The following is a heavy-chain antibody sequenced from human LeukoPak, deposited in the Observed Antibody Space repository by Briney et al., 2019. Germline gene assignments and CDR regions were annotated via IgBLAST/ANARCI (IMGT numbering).Heavy chain of an antibody. CDR3: ARRLAVAGNFDY. CDR1: GFPFSSYA. V-gene: IGHV3-23*01. CDR2: ISVSGSST. Sequence: PGGSLRLSCAASGFPFSSYAVSWVRQAPGEGLEWVSTISVSGSSTYYADSVKGRFTISRDNSKNTLYLQMNSLRVEDTAVYYCARRLAVAGNFDYWGQGALVTVSS. D-gene: IGHD6-19*01. J-gene: IGHJ4*02.